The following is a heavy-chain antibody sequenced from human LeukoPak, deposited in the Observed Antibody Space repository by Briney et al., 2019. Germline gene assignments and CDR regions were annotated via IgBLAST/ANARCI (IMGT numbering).Heavy chain of an antibody. V-gene: IGHV3-30*04. CDR3: ARGYCSSTACPPCDY. J-gene: IGHJ4*02. Sequence: GGSLRLSCAASGFTFSTYTIHWVRQAPGKGLEWVAVISYDGSNKYYADSVKGRFTLSRDNSKDTLYLQMDSLRAEDTAVYSCARGYCSSTACPPCDYWGQGTLVTVSS. CDR1: GFTFSTYT. CDR2: ISYDGSNK. D-gene: IGHD2-2*01.